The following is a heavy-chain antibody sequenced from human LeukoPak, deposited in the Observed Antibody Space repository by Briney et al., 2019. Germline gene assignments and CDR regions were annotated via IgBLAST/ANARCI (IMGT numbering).Heavy chain of an antibody. V-gene: IGHV1-69*04. Sequence: SVKVSCKASGGTFSSYAISWVRQAPGQGLEWMGRIIPILGIANHAQKFQGRVTITADKSTSTAYMELSSLRSEDTAVYYCARSYDYGDYVTRGQHWGQGTLVTVSS. CDR2: IIPILGIA. CDR3: ARSYDYGDYVTRGQH. D-gene: IGHD4-17*01. J-gene: IGHJ1*01. CDR1: GGTFSSYA.